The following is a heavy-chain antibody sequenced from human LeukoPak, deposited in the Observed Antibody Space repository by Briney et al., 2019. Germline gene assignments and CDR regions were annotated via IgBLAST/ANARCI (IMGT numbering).Heavy chain of an antibody. V-gene: IGHV3-48*04. CDR2: ISISGSTI. Sequence: GGSLRLSCAASGFTFSSYGMHWVRQAPGKGLEWVSFISISGSTIYYADSVKGRFTISRDNAKNSLYLQMNSLRAEDTAVYYCARTVAGLPLDAFDIWGQGTMVTVSS. CDR3: ARTVAGLPLDAFDI. CDR1: GFTFSSYG. D-gene: IGHD6-19*01. J-gene: IGHJ3*02.